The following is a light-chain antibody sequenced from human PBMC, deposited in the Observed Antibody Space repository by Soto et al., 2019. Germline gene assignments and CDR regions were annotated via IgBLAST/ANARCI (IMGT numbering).Light chain of an antibody. CDR2: KTS. J-gene: IGKJ4*01. V-gene: IGKV1-5*03. Sequence: DIQMTQSPSTLSASVGNRVTITCRASPSFSSWLAWYQQKPGKAPKLLIYKTSTLESGVPSRFGGSGSGTEFTLTISSLQPDEFATYYCQQYNSNPLTFGGGTKVEIK. CDR3: QQYNSNPLT. CDR1: PSFSSW.